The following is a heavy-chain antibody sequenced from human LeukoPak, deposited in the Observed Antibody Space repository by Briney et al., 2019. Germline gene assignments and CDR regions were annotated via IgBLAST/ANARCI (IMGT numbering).Heavy chain of an antibody. Sequence: SVKVSCKASGGTFSSYAMSWVRQAPGQGLEWMGMIIPIFGTANCAQKFQGRVTITTDESTSTAYMELSSLRSEDTAVYYCASDIVVVPAGIGDNWFDPWGQGTLVTVSS. CDR3: ASDIVVVPAGIGDNWFDP. J-gene: IGHJ5*02. CDR1: GGTFSSYA. V-gene: IGHV1-69*05. D-gene: IGHD2-2*01. CDR2: IIPIFGTA.